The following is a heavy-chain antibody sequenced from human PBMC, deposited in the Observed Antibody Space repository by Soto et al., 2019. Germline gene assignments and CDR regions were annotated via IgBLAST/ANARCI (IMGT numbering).Heavy chain of an antibody. CDR3: ARRDTSGFFRYFDN. Sequence: QMQLVQSGAEVKKPGSSVKVSCKASGGTLSSFINYPINWVRQAPGQGLEWMGGIVPNVGTVNYAQKFQGRVTITADKSTGTAYMELSSLRSEDTDLYYCARRDTSGFFRYFDNWGQGTLVTVSS. D-gene: IGHD3-3*01. J-gene: IGHJ4*02. CDR2: IVPNVGTV. CDR1: GGTLSSFINYP. V-gene: IGHV1-69*06.